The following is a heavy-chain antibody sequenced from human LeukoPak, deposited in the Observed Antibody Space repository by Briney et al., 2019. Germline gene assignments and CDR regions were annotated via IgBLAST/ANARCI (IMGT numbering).Heavy chain of an antibody. D-gene: IGHD3-10*01. J-gene: IGHJ3*01. CDR1: GDSATSFY. CDR3: AREIVMIRGVITDAFDV. V-gene: IGHV4-59*02. CDR2: IYSSGST. Sequence: SETLSLTCTVSGDSATSFYWSWIRQPPGKGLEWIGYIYSSGSTDFNPSLMSGVSMSVDTSKNQVNQNLSSVTTADTAVYYCAREIVMIRGVITDAFDVWGHGTRVTVSS.